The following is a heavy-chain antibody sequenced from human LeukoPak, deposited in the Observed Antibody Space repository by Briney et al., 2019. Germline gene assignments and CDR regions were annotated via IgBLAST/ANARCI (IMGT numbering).Heavy chain of an antibody. D-gene: IGHD2-15*01. Sequence: TSETLSLTCTVSGGSISSGGYYWNWIRQHPGKGLEWIGNIYYSGSTLYNPSLKSRVTISVDTSNNQFSLKLSSVTAADTAVYYCARGTRDCSGGYCFWYSFDPWGQGILVTVSS. J-gene: IGHJ5*02. CDR1: GGSISSGGYY. V-gene: IGHV4-31*03. CDR3: ARGTRDCSGGYCFWYSFDP. CDR2: IYYSGST.